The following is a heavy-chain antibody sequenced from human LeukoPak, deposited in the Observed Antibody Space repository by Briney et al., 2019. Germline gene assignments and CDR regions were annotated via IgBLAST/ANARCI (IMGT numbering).Heavy chain of an antibody. CDR1: GGSISSYY. D-gene: IGHD5-12*01. V-gene: IGHV4-59*01. CDR3: ARTRYSGFDAFDI. Sequence: SETLSLTCPVSGGSISSYYWSWIRQPPGKGLEWIGYIYYSGSTNYNPSLKSRVTISVDTSKNQFSLKLITVTAADTAVYYCARTRYSGFDAFDIRHQGTNTSVSS. CDR2: IYYSGST. J-gene: IGHJ3*02.